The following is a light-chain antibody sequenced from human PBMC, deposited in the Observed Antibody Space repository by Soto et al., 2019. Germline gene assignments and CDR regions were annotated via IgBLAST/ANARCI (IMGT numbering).Light chain of an antibody. CDR3: QQYNIYSRT. CDR1: QRISTW. Sequence: DIQMTQSPSTLSASVGDRVTITCRASQRISTWLAWYQHKPGKAPKLLIYQASSLEGGVPSRFSGSGSGTEFTLTISSLQPDDFATYYCQQYNIYSRTFGQGTKVETK. CDR2: QAS. V-gene: IGKV1-5*03. J-gene: IGKJ2*02.